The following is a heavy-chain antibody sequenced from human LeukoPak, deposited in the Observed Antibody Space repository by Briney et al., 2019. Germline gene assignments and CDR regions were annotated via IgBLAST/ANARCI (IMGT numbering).Heavy chain of an antibody. Sequence: PGGSLRLSCAASGFTFGRYGMHWVRQAPGKGLVLVSCITSDGSSTSIADSAKGRFTISRDNAKNTVYLQMNSLRAEDTAVYYCVRDNRSYNFDYWGQGTLVTVSS. J-gene: IGHJ4*02. CDR2: ITSDGSST. CDR1: GFTFGRYG. D-gene: IGHD1-26*01. V-gene: IGHV3-74*01. CDR3: VRDNRSYNFDY.